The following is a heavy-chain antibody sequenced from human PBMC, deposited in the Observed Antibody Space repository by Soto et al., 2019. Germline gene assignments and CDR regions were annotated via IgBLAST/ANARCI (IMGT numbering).Heavy chain of an antibody. D-gene: IGHD3-16*01. Sequence: QVQLQESGPGLVKPSETLSLSCNVSGGSISGHYWSWVRQTPGKGLEWIGYIYYSGSTNYNPSLKSRVTIPVDTSMNHFSLRLTSVTAADTAVYYCARGPYYDPIWNYYYMDVWGKGTTVTVS. CDR1: GGSISGHY. CDR3: ARGPYYDPIWNYYYMDV. CDR2: IYYSGST. V-gene: IGHV4-59*11. J-gene: IGHJ6*03.